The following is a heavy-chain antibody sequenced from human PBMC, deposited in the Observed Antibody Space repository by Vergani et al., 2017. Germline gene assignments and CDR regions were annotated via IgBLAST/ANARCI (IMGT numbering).Heavy chain of an antibody. Sequence: QVPVVQSGAAVKKSGASVKVSCKTSGYTFSNYYMHWVRQAPGQGLEWMGIINPSGGHTTYAQKFQGRVTMTRDTSTSTVYMELSSLRSEDTAIYYCARGDYGILTGYRYWGQGTLVTVSA. D-gene: IGHD3-9*01. J-gene: IGHJ4*02. CDR3: ARGDYGILTGYRY. CDR2: INPSGGHT. CDR1: GYTFSNYY. V-gene: IGHV1-46*03.